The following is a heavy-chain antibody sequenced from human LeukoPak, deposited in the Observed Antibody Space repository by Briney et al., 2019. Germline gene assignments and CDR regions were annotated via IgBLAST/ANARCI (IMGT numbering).Heavy chain of an antibody. CDR1: GFTVSSNY. CDR3: ASSDSDSYGLDY. Sequence: GGSLRLSCAASGFTVSSNYMSWVRQAPGKGLEWVSVIYSGGSTYYADSVKGRFTISRDNSKNTLYLQMNSLRAEDTAVYYCASSDSDSYGLDYWGQGTLVTVSS. V-gene: IGHV3-53*01. D-gene: IGHD5-18*01. J-gene: IGHJ4*02. CDR2: IYSGGST.